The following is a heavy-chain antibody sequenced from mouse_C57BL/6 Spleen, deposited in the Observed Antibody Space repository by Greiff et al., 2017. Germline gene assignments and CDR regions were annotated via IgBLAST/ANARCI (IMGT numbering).Heavy chain of an antibody. D-gene: IGHD1-1*01. V-gene: IGHV5-4*03. Sequence: DVKLVESGGGLVKPGGSLKLSCAASGFTFSSYAMSWVRQTPEKRLEWVATISDGGSYTYYPDNVKGRFTISRDNAKNNLYLQMSHLKSEDTAMYYCARGDGSSYPYAMDYWGQGTSVTVSS. J-gene: IGHJ4*01. CDR2: ISDGGSYT. CDR3: ARGDGSSYPYAMDY. CDR1: GFTFSSYA.